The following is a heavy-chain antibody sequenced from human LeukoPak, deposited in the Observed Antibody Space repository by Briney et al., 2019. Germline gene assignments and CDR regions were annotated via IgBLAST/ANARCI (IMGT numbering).Heavy chain of an antibody. D-gene: IGHD3-22*01. CDR2: ISSSSSYI. J-gene: IGHJ3*02. CDR1: GFAFSSYS. V-gene: IGHV3-21*01. CDR3: ARSRGWTPDYYDSSGCSLDAFDI. Sequence: PGGSLRLSCAASGFAFSSYSMNWVRQAPGKGLEWVSSISSSSSYIYYADSVKGRFTISRDNAKNSLYLQMNSLRAEDTAVYYYARSRGWTPDYYDSSGCSLDAFDIWGQGTMVTVSS.